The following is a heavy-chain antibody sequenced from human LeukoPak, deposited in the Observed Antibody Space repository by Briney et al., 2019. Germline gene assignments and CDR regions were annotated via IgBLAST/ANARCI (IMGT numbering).Heavy chain of an antibody. CDR3: ARGPPTDYYDSSGFYYVFDY. V-gene: IGHV4-34*01. CDR1: GGSFSGYH. CDR2: INHSGST. J-gene: IGHJ4*02. Sequence: SETLSLTCAVYGGSFSGYHWSWIRQPPGKGLEWIGEINHSGSTNYNPSLKSRVTISVDTSKNQFSLKLSSVTAADTAVYFCARGPPTDYYDSSGFYYVFDYWGQGTLVTVSS. D-gene: IGHD3-22*01.